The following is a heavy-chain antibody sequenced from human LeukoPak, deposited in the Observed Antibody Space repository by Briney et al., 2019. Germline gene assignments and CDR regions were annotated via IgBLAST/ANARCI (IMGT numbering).Heavy chain of an antibody. J-gene: IGHJ4*02. D-gene: IGHD6-19*01. CDR2: ISSYGSTI. Sequence: GGSLRLSCTAFGITFSDYYMSWIRQAPGKGLEWVSYISSYGSTIYYADSVKGRFTISRDNAKNSLYLQMNSLRAEDTAVYYCAKDRLEGGWYSDYWGQGTLVTVSS. CDR3: AKDRLEGGWYSDY. CDR1: GITFSDYY. V-gene: IGHV3-11*04.